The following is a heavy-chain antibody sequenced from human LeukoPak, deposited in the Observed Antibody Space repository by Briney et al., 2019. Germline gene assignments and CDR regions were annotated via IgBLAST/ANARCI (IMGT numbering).Heavy chain of an antibody. J-gene: IGHJ4*02. CDR1: GGSISTNY. D-gene: IGHD3-22*01. CDR2: IYNSGNT. Sequence: SETLSLTCTVSGGSISTNYWSWIGQPAGKGLEWIGRIYNSGNTNYSPSLESRVTMSADTSKNQFSLKLSSVTAADTAVYYCARGTFDSSGYYLFDYWGLGTLVTVSS. V-gene: IGHV4-4*07. CDR3: ARGTFDSSGYYLFDY.